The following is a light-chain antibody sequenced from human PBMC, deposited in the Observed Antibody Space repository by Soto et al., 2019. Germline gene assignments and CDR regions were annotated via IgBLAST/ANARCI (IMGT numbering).Light chain of an antibody. J-gene: IGKJ2*01. CDR2: GSS. CDR1: QTVSGNY. Sequence: EIVLTQSPGTLSLSPGERATLSCRASQTVSGNYLAWYQQKPGQSPRLLIYGSSDRATGIPDRFSGSGSGTDVTLTITRVEPADFAVYYCHQYGSSPPYTFGQGTKLEIK. CDR3: HQYGSSPPYT. V-gene: IGKV3-20*01.